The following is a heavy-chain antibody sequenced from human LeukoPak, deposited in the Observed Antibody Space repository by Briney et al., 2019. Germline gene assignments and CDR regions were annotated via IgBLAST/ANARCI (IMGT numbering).Heavy chain of an antibody. V-gene: IGHV3-43*02. Sequence: SGGSLRLSCAASGFTIGPYAMYWVRQGPGRGLEWDSVIKADGSGTFYADSVRGRFTTSRDNSKNSLYLQMNSLTSEDTALYYCATWAFYHNLDVWGQGTTVIVSS. J-gene: IGHJ6*02. CDR3: ATWAFYHNLDV. CDR1: GFTIGPYA. D-gene: IGHD2/OR15-2a*01. CDR2: IKADGSGT.